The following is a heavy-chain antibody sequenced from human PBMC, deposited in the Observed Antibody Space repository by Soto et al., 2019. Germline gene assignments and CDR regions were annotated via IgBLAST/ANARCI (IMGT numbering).Heavy chain of an antibody. CDR1: GFMFSAYA. Sequence: GWSLRLSCAASGFMFSAYAMLWVRQAPGKGLEWVAAISYDGTNKYYADSIKGRFTISRDNSANTLFLQVNSLRREDTAMYYCARDPSPYTSGWYGIDFWGHGTLVTASS. V-gene: IGHV3-30*04. J-gene: IGHJ4*01. CDR2: ISYDGTNK. D-gene: IGHD6-19*01. CDR3: ARDPSPYTSGWYGIDF.